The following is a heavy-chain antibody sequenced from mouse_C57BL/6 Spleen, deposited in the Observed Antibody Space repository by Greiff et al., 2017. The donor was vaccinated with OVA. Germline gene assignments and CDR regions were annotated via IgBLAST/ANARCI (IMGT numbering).Heavy chain of an antibody. J-gene: IGHJ1*03. CDR1: GYTFTSYW. D-gene: IGHD5-1-1*01. V-gene: IGHV1-53*01. CDR2: INPSNGGT. Sequence: VQLQQPGTELVKPGASVKLSCKASGYTFTSYWMHWVKQRPGQGLEWIGNINPSNGGTNYNEKFKRKATLTVDKSSSTAYMQRSSLTSEDSAVYYCAKNTGHRYFDVWGTGTTVTVSS. CDR3: AKNTGHRYFDV.